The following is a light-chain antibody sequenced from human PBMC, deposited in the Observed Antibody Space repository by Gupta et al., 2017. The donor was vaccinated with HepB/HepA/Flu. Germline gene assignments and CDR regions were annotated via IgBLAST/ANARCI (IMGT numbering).Light chain of an antibody. CDR1: KGISSY. Sequence: IQLTQSPSFLSASIGYRVTITCRASKGISSYLAWYQPKPGKAPRLMIYAASNLQNGVPPRFSGTGSGTAFTLTITTLQPEDFATYYCQQLSTFLFAFGPGTRLDIK. CDR3: QQLSTFLFA. V-gene: IGKV1-9*01. J-gene: IGKJ3*01. CDR2: AAS.